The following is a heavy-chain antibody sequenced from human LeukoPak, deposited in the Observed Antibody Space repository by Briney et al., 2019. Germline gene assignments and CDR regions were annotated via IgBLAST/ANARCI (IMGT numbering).Heavy chain of an antibody. CDR3: ARGRMQIAARPRGFDP. D-gene: IGHD6-6*01. J-gene: IGHJ5*02. CDR2: FNQRGST. V-gene: IGHV4-34*01. Sequence: DTLSLTGAVYDGSSRGNYWSGTRQPPGKGLDGFGEFNQRGSTNDKPSPKRPVTPSVDTSTNTFCLRLCSVCAPNTPLYYCARGRMQIAARPRGFDPWGQGTLVTVSS. CDR1: DGSSRGNY.